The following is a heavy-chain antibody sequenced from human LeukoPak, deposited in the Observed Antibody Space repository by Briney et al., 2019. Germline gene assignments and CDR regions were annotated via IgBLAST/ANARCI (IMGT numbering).Heavy chain of an antibody. V-gene: IGHV1-24*01. CDR1: GYTLTELS. CDR2: FDPEDGET. Sequence: ASVKVSCKVSGYTLTELSMHWVRQAPGKGLEWMGGFDPEDGETIYAQKFQGRVTMTEDTSTDTAYMELSRLRSDDTAVYYCARADILTGPLDYWGQGTLVTVSS. CDR3: ARADILTGPLDY. J-gene: IGHJ4*02. D-gene: IGHD3-9*01.